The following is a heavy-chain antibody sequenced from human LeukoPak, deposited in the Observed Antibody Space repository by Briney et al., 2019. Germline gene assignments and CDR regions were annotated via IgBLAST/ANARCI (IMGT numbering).Heavy chain of an antibody. V-gene: IGHV3-7*01. CDR1: GFTFSNYW. CDR2: RNPDGSGK. CDR3: GADAFNCGADAFDV. J-gene: IGHJ3*01. Sequence: GGSLRLSCAASGFTFSNYWMSWVRQAPGKGLEWVANRNPDGSGKNSVVSVRGGFTISRDNVKNSLYLEMNSLRSEDTALYYCGADAFNCGADAFDVWGHGTVVTVSS. D-gene: IGHD5-24*01.